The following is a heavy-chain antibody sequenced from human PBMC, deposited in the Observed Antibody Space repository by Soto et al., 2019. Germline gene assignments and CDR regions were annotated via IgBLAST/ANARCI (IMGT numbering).Heavy chain of an antibody. CDR2: IWYDGSNK. CDR3: ARDTARAMVRIYYGMDV. Sequence: QVQLVESGGGVVQPGRSLRLSCAASGFTFSSYGMHWVRQAPGKGLEGVAVIWYDGSNKYYADSVKGRFTISRDNSKNTLYLQMTSLRAEDTAVYYCARDTARAMVRIYYGMDVWGQGTTVTVSS. D-gene: IGHD3-10*01. J-gene: IGHJ6*02. V-gene: IGHV3-33*01. CDR1: GFTFSSYG.